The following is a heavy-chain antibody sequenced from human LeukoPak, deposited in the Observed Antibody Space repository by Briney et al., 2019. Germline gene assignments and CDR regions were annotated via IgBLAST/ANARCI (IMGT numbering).Heavy chain of an antibody. D-gene: IGHD3-22*01. CDR2: INPNSGGT. Sequence: GASVKVSCKASGYTFTGYYTHWVRQAPGQGLEWMGWINPNSGGTNYAQKFQGRVTMTRDTSISTAYMELSRLRSDDTAVYYCARGQHYDSSGYPIPTAAWGQGTLVTVSS. V-gene: IGHV1-2*02. J-gene: IGHJ5*02. CDR3: ARGQHYDSSGYPIPTAA. CDR1: GYTFTGYY.